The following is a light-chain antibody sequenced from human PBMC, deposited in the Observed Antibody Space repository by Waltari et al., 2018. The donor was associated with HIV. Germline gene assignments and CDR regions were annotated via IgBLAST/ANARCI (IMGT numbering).Light chain of an antibody. V-gene: IGLV3-1*01. CDR2: QDT. CDR3: QAWGTSNVV. CDR1: ELGSRY. Sequence: SYALTQPPSVSVSPGETASITCSGDELGSRYVSWYQQKPGQSPLLVIYQDTKRPSGIPERFSGANSGNTGTLTISGTQTMDEADYYCQAWGTSNVVFGGGTKLTVL. J-gene: IGLJ2*01.